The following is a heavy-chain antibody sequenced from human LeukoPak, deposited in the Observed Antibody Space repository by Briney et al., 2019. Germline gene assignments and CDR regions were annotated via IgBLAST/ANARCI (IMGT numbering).Heavy chain of an antibody. CDR2: IYYSGST. D-gene: IGHD3-10*01. CDR3: ARAPGGFGDK. V-gene: IGHV4-59*12. CDR1: GGSISSYY. J-gene: IGHJ4*02. Sequence: SETLSLTCTVSGGSISSYYWSWIRQPPGKGLEWIGYIYYSGSTNYNPSLKSRVTISVDTSKNQFSLKLSSVTAADTAVYYCARAPGGFGDKWGQGTLVTVSS.